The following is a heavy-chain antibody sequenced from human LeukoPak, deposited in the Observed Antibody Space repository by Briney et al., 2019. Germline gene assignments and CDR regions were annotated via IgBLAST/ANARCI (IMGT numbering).Heavy chain of an antibody. D-gene: IGHD2-15*01. CDR2: MNPNSGGT. Sequence: ASVKVSCKASGYTFTSYDINWVRQATGQGLEWMGWMNPNSGGTNYAQKFQGRVTMTRDTSISTAYMELSRLRSDDTAVYYCARGARIVVVAATLIYWGQGTLVTVSS. V-gene: IGHV1-2*02. J-gene: IGHJ4*02. CDR3: ARGARIVVVAATLIY. CDR1: GYTFTSYD.